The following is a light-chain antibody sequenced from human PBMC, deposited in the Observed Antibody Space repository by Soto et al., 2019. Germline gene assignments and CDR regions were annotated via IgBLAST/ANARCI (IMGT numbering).Light chain of an antibody. CDR2: EVT. V-gene: IGLV2-14*01. CDR1: TSDVGGYNY. Sequence: QSVLTQPASVSGSPGQSITISCTGTTSDVGGYNYVSWYQQHPGKAPKLMIYEVTNRPSGVSNRFSGSKSGNTASLTISGLQAADEADHYCSSYTSSSTPYVFGTGTKLTVL. J-gene: IGLJ1*01. CDR3: SSYTSSSTPYV.